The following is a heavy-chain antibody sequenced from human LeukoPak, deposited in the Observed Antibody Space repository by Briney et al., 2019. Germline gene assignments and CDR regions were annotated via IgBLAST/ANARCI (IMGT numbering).Heavy chain of an antibody. V-gene: IGHV3-7*01. D-gene: IGHD1-7*01. Sequence: PGGSLRLSCAVSGFTFSSFWMTWVRQAPGKGLEWVANINEDGSETHYVDSVEGRFTISRDNAKNSLYFQMNSLRAEDTAVYFCATSLGTTTTFWGQGTLVTVSS. CDR2: INEDGSET. J-gene: IGHJ4*02. CDR3: ATSLGTTTTF. CDR1: GFTFSSFW.